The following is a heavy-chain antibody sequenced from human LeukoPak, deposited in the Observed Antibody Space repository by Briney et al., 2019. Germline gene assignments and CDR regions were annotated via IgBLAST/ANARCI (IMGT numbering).Heavy chain of an antibody. J-gene: IGHJ4*02. Sequence: GGSLRLSCAASGFTFSSYETNWVRQAPGKGLEWVSYISSSGSTIYYADSVKGRFTISRDNAKNSLYLQMNSLRAEDMAVYYCARAEQWLANFDYWGQGTLVTVSS. CDR1: GFTFSSYE. CDR3: ARAEQWLANFDY. D-gene: IGHD6-19*01. V-gene: IGHV3-48*03. CDR2: ISSSGSTI.